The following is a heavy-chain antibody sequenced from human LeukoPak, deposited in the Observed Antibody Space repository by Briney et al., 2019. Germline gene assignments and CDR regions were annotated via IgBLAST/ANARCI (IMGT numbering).Heavy chain of an antibody. V-gene: IGHV3-49*04. CDR2: IRSKAYGGTT. Sequence: GGSLRLSCTASGFTFGDYAMSWVRQAPGKGLEWVGFIRSKAYGGTTEYAASVKGRFPISRDDSKSIAYLQMNSLKTEDTAVYYCTRVSELTKYYYDSSGYYQNFDYWGQGTLVTVSS. CDR1: GFTFGDYA. D-gene: IGHD3-22*01. CDR3: TRVSELTKYYYDSSGYYQNFDY. J-gene: IGHJ4*02.